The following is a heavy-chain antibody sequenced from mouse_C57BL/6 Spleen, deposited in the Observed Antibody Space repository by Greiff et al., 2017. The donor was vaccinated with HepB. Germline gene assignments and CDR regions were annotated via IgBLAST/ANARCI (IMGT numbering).Heavy chain of an antibody. J-gene: IGHJ3*01. CDR3: ARMPGSSYGWFAY. CDR1: GYTFTSYW. D-gene: IGHD1-1*01. CDR2: IYPGSGST. V-gene: IGHV1-55*01. Sequence: QVQLQQSGAELVKPGASVKMSCKASGYTFTSYWITWVKQRPGQGLEWIGDIYPGSGSTNYNEKFKSKATLTVDTSSSTAYMQLSSLTSEDSAVYYCARMPGSSYGWFAYWGQGTLVTVSA.